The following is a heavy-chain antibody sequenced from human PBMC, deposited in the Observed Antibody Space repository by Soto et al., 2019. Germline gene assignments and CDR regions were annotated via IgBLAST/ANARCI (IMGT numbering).Heavy chain of an antibody. Sequence: SVKVSCKASGGTFSSYAISWVRQAPGQGLEWMGGIIPIFGTANYAQKFQGRVTITADESTSTAYMELSSLRSEDTAVYYCARSPGTSYCSSTSCPFDYWGQGTLVTVSS. D-gene: IGHD2-2*01. CDR2: IIPIFGTA. CDR1: GGTFSSYA. CDR3: ARSPGTSYCSSTSCPFDY. V-gene: IGHV1-69*13. J-gene: IGHJ4*02.